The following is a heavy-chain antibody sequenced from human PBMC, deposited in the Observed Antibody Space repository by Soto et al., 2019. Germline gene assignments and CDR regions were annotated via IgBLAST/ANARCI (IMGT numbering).Heavy chain of an antibody. V-gene: IGHV1-69*01. D-gene: IGHD6-19*01. Sequence: QVQLVQSGAEVKKPGSSVKVSCKASGGTFSSYAISWVRQAPGQGLEWMGGIIPIFGTENYAQKFQGRVTITADESTSTAYMELSSLRSEATAVYSCARDRGAVAGRGCWFDPWGNGTLGTVGS. CDR2: IIPIFGTE. CDR3: ARDRGAVAGRGCWFDP. CDR1: GGTFSSYA. J-gene: IGHJ5*02.